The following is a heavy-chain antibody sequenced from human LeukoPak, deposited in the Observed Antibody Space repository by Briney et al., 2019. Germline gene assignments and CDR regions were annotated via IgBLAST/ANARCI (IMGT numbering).Heavy chain of an antibody. V-gene: IGHV3-23*01. D-gene: IGHD4-23*01. CDR2: ISGSGGST. Sequence: GGSLRLSCAASGFTFSSYGMSWVRQAPGKGLEWVSAISGSGGSTYYADSVKGRFTISRDNSKNTLYLQMNSLRAEDTAVYHCAKARYPLRWQFDYWGQGTLVTVSS. CDR1: GFTFSSYG. CDR3: AKARYPLRWQFDY. J-gene: IGHJ4*02.